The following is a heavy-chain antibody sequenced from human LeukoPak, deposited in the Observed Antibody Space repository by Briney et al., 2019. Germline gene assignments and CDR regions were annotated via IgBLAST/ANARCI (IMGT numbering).Heavy chain of an antibody. V-gene: IGHV5-51*01. CDR3: ARGVNYDIPSPYGMDV. J-gene: IGHJ6*02. D-gene: IGHD3-9*01. Sequence: AESLKISCKGSGYSFTSYWIGWVRQMPGKGLEWMGIIYPGDSDTRYSPSFQGQVTISADKSISTAYLQWSSLKASDTAMYYCARGVNYDIPSPYGMDVWGQGTTVTVSS. CDR2: IYPGDSDT. CDR1: GYSFTSYW.